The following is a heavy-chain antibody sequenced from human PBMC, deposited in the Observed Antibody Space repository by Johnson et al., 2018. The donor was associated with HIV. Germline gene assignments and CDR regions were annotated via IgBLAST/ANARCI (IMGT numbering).Heavy chain of an antibody. CDR3: TTDPPGMSSTSERDAFDI. Sequence: VQLVESGGGLVKPGGSLRLSCAASGFTFSNAWMSWVRQAPGKGLEWVARINSKTAGGTTDYAARVNGRFTNSRDDSKNTLYLQMNSLKTEDTAVYYCTTDPPGMSSTSERDAFDIWGQGTMVTVSS. J-gene: IGHJ3*02. V-gene: IGHV3-15*01. CDR2: INSKTAGGTT. D-gene: IGHD2-2*01. CDR1: GFTFSNAW.